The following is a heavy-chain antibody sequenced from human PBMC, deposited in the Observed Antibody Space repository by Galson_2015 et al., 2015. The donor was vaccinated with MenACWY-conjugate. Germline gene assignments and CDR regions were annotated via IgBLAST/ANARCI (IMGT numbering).Heavy chain of an antibody. V-gene: IGHV3-7*05. Sequence: SLRLSCAASGFIVSSYWTIWVRQAPGKGPEWVGNINEDGGEKYYVDSVKGRFTISKDDAKNSVYLQMNSLRAEDTAVYYCARDRGFLDYWGQGTLVTVSS. D-gene: IGHD3-10*01. CDR2: INEDGGEK. J-gene: IGHJ4*02. CDR1: GFIVSSYW. CDR3: ARDRGFLDY.